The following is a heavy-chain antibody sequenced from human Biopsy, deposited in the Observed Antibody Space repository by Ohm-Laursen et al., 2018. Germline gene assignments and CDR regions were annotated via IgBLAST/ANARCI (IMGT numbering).Heavy chain of an antibody. CDR2: IYYSVMT. Sequence: SETLSLTCTVSGDSVTKYYWSWIRQPPGKGLEWIGHIYYSVMTNYNPSLQSRVSISVDTSRNQVSLTLSSVTAADKAVYYCARDSGILNYGNFKYYHYSGMDVWGQGTKVTVSS. CDR3: ARDSGILNYGNFKYYHYSGMDV. D-gene: IGHD4-11*01. J-gene: IGHJ6*02. V-gene: IGHV4-59*02. CDR1: GDSVTKYY.